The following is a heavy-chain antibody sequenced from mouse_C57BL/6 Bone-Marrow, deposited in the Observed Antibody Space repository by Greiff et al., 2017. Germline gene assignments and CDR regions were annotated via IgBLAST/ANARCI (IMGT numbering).Heavy chain of an antibody. Sequence: VQLQQSGPELVKPGASVKISCKASGYTFTDYYMNWVKQSHGKSLEWIGDINPNNGGTSYNQKFKGKATLTVDQSSSTAYMELRSLTSEDSAVYYCARWRLLRCYYYAMDCWGQGTSVTGSS. V-gene: IGHV1-26*01. CDR1: GYTFTDYY. D-gene: IGHD2-3*01. CDR2: INPNNGGT. CDR3: ARWRLLRCYYYAMDC. J-gene: IGHJ4*01.